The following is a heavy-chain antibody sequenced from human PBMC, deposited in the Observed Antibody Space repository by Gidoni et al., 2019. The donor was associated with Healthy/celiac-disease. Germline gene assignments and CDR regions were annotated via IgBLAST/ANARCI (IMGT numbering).Heavy chain of an antibody. CDR1: GGSISSSSYY. CDR2: IYYSGCT. D-gene: IGHD6-19*01. V-gene: IGHV4-39*01. J-gene: IGHJ4*02. CDR3: ARHRMSGWYGGGVFDY. Sequence: QLQLQESGPGLVKPSETLSLTCTVSGGSISSSSYYWGWIRQPPGKGLEWIGSIYYSGCTYYNPSLKSRVTISVDTSKNQFSLKLSSVTAADTAVYYCARHRMSGWYGGGVFDYWGQGTLVTVSS.